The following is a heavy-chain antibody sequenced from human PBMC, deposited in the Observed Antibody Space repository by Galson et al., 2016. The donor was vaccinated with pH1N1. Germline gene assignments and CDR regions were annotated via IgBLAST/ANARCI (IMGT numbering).Heavy chain of an antibody. D-gene: IGHD1-26*01. Sequence: SETLSLTCTVSDASSISNNFYGGWIRQLPGKGLEWIGNIHYSETTYYNPSLKSRVTISVDTSKNQFSLKLNSVTAADTAVYFCARLVRGSYPDPLYYFDFCGPGTLVTFSS. J-gene: IGHJ4*02. CDR2: IHYSETT. V-gene: IGHV4-39*01. CDR3: ARLVRGSYPDPLYYFDF. CDR1: DASSISNNFY.